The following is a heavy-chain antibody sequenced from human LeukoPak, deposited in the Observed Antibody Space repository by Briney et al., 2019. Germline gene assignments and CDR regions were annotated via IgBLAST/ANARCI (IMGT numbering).Heavy chain of an antibody. D-gene: IGHD3-3*01. Sequence: SETLSLTCTVSGGSISRYYWSWIRQAPGKGLEWIWYIYYSGSTNYTPSLKSRVTISVDTSKNQFSLKLSSVTAADTAVYYCAGDGVLGWLFVWDYWGQGTLVTVSS. CDR2: IYYSGST. CDR3: AGDGVLGWLFVWDY. J-gene: IGHJ4*02. V-gene: IGHV4-59*01. CDR1: GGSISRYY.